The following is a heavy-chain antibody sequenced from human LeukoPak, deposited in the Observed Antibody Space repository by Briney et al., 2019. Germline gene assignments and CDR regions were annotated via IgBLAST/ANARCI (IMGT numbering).Heavy chain of an antibody. Sequence: PGGSLRLSCAASGFTFSNAWMSWIRQAPGKGLEWVSYISSSGSTIYYADSVKGRFTISRDNSKNTLYLHMNSLRAEDSAVYYCARDLSNFDWSPFYYYGMDVWGQGTTVTVSS. CDR2: ISSSGSTI. CDR3: ARDLSNFDWSPFYYYGMDV. V-gene: IGHV3-11*04. J-gene: IGHJ6*02. D-gene: IGHD3-9*01. CDR1: GFTFSNAW.